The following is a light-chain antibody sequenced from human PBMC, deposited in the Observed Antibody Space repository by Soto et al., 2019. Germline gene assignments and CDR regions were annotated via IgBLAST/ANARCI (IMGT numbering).Light chain of an antibody. V-gene: IGKV3-20*01. CDR1: QSVSSSY. Sequence: IVVTQSPGTLSLSPGERATLSCRASQSVSSSYLAWYQQKPGQAPRLLIYGASSRATGIPDRFSGSGSGTDFTLTISRLEPEDFAVYYCQQYGSSPPRTFGQGTKV. J-gene: IGKJ1*01. CDR2: GAS. CDR3: QQYGSSPPRT.